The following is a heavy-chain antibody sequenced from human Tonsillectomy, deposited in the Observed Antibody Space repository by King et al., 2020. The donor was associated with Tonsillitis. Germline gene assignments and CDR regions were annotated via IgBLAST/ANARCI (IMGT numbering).Heavy chain of an antibody. D-gene: IGHD3-16*01. J-gene: IGHJ4*02. CDR2: VRHDGSNE. Sequence: VQLVESGGGVVLPGGSLRLSCAASEFTFSSYGMHWVRQAPGKGLEWVALVRHDGSNENYADSVKGRFTISRDNSKNTLYLQMNSLRVEDTAVYYCAKDGRVETGYAYFGCWGQGTVVTVSS. V-gene: IGHV3-30*02. CDR3: AKDGRVETGYAYFGC. CDR1: EFTFSSYG.